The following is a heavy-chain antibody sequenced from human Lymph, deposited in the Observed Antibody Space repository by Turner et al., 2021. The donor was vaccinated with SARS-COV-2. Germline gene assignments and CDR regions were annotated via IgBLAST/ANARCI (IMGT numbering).Heavy chain of an antibody. J-gene: IGHJ6*02. CDR3: ATALRSGGSCYYYGMDV. CDR1: VYTLTELS. D-gene: IGHD2-15*01. CDR2: IDPDDGET. Sequence: QVQLVQSGAGVKRPGASLKVSCEVSVYTLTELSMHWVRQAPGKGLESVGGIDPDDGETIYAQKFQSRVTMNEDTPTDTAYMELRSVRYEDTDVHYCATALRSGGSCYYYGMDVWGQGTTVTVSS. V-gene: IGHV1-24*01.